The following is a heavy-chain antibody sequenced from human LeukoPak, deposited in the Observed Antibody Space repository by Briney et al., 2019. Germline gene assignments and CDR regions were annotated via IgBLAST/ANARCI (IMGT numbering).Heavy chain of an antibody. CDR2: ISAYNGNT. J-gene: IGHJ4*02. CDR3: ARANGYYYGSGDKYYFDY. V-gene: IGHV1-18*01. CDR1: GYTFTSYG. D-gene: IGHD3-10*01. Sequence: ASVKVSCKASGYTFTSYGISWVRQAPGQGLEWMGWISAYNGNTNYAQKLQGRVTMTTDTSTSTAYMELRSLRSDDTAVYYCARANGYYYGSGDKYYFDYWGQGTLVNVSS.